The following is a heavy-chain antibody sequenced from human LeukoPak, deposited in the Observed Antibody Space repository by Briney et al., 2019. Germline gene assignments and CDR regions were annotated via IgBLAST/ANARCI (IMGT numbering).Heavy chain of an antibody. CDR3: ARHSQNYDIFSHFDY. CDR2: IYYSGST. CDR1: GGSISSSSYY. J-gene: IGHJ4*02. Sequence: SETLSLTCTVSGGSISSSSYYWGWIRQPPGKGLEWIGSIYYSGSTYYNPSLKSRVTISVDTSKNQFSLKLSSVTAADTAVYYCARHSQNYDIFSHFDYWGQGTLVTVSS. V-gene: IGHV4-39*01. D-gene: IGHD3-9*01.